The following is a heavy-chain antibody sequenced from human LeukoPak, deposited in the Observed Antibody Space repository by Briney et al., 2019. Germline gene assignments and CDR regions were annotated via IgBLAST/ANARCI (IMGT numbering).Heavy chain of an antibody. CDR3: ARDETPYCSSTSCYTLCTHSYYYYYMDV. CDR2: IIPILGIA. V-gene: IGHV1-69*04. Sequence: SVKVSCKASGGTFSSYAISWVRQAPGQGLEWMGRIIPILGIANYAQKFQGRVTITADKSTSTAYMELSSLRSEDTAVYYCARDETPYCSSTSCYTLCTHSYYYYYMDVWGKGTTVTVSS. CDR1: GGTFSSYA. D-gene: IGHD2-2*02. J-gene: IGHJ6*03.